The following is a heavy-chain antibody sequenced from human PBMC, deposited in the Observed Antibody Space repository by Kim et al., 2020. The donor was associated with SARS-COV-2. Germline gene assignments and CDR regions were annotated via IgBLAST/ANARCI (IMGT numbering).Heavy chain of an antibody. Sequence: GGSLRLSCAASGFNFGGYAMSWVRQAPGKGLEWVSSISGVGGDDTYYDDSVRGRFTISRDDSKNTLYLQMNSLTVEDTAVYHCANAIAWGQGTLVTVSS. V-gene: IGHV3-23*01. D-gene: IGHD3-22*01. J-gene: IGHJ5*02. CDR1: GFNFGGYA. CDR2: ISGVGGDDT. CDR3: ANAIA.